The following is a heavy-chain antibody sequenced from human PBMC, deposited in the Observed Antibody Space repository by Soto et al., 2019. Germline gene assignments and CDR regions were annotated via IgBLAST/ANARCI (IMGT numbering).Heavy chain of an antibody. J-gene: IGHJ5*02. V-gene: IGHV3-33*01. CDR1: GFTFSSYG. CDR2: IWYDGNNK. Sequence: QVQLVESGGGVVQPGRSLRLSCAASGFTFSSYGMHWVRQAPGKGLEWVAVIWYDGNNKYYADSVKGRFTISRDNTKNTLYLQINSLRTEDTAVYYSARDVRFGSGAQRSWFDPWGKGTLVTVSS. D-gene: IGHD3-10*01. CDR3: ARDVRFGSGAQRSWFDP.